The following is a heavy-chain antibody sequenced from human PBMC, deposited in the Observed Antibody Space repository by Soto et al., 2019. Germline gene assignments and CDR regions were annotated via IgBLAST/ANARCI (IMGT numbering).Heavy chain of an antibody. V-gene: IGHV4-39*01. CDR3: ARQSSQGWFDP. J-gene: IGHJ5*02. Sequence: SETLSLTCTVSGGSISSSSYYWGWIRQPPGKGLEWIGSIFYSGSTYYNPSLKSRVTISVDTSKNQFSLKLSSVTAADTAVYYCARQSSQGWFDPWGQGTLVTVSS. CDR1: GGSISSSSYY. CDR2: IFYSGST.